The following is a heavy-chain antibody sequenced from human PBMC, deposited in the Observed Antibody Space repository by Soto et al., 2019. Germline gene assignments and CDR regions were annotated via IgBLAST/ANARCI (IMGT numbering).Heavy chain of an antibody. V-gene: IGHV4-34*01. CDR1: GGSFSGYY. Sequence: SETLSLTCAVYGGSFSGYYWSWIRQPPGKGLEWIGEINHSGSTNYNPSLKSRVTISVDTSKNQFSLKLSSVTAADTAVYYCARNGSGSYSAENAFDIWGQGTMVTVSS. CDR3: ARNGSGSYSAENAFDI. D-gene: IGHD3-10*01. J-gene: IGHJ3*02. CDR2: INHSGST.